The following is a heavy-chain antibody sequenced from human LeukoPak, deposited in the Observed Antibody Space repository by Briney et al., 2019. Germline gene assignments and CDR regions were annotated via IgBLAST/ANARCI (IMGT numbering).Heavy chain of an antibody. D-gene: IGHD3-9*01. CDR2: INHSGST. J-gene: IGHJ6*02. CDR3: ARDLVLRYFDWFGRKYYYGMDV. V-gene: IGHV4-34*01. Sequence: PSETLSLTCAVYGGSFSGYYWSWIRQPPGKGLEWIGEINHSGSTNYNPSLKSRVTISVDTSKNQFSLKLSSVTAADTAVYYCARDLVLRYFDWFGRKYYYGMDVWGQGTTVTVSS. CDR1: GGSFSGYY.